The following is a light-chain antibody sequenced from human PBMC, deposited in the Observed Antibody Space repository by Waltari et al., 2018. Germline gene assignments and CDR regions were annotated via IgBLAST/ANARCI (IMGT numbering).Light chain of an antibody. J-gene: IGLJ2*01. CDR1: SGHSNYA. V-gene: IGLV4-69*01. CDR2: VHSGGTQ. CDR3: QTWGTGVHVV. Sequence: QVVLTQSPSASASRGASVKLTCTLSSGHSNYAIAWHQQQPGKGPRFLMKVHSGGTQFQGDGMPDRFTGSSSGSERYLTISSLQSDDEADYYCQTWGTGVHVVFGGGTKLTVL.